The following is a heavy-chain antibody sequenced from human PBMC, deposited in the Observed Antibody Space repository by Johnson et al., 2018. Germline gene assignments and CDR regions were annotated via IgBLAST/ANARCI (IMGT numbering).Heavy chain of an antibody. J-gene: IGHJ6*02. Sequence: VQLVESGGGLVQPGRSLRLSCAASGFTFDDYAMYWVRQAPGKGLQWVSGISWNSVYIGYADSVKGRFTVSRDNARNSLYLEMNSLRTEDTALYYFAKDSYSAPGSYYPYGMDVWGHGTTVTVSS. CDR1: GFTFDDYA. CDR2: ISWNSVYI. CDR3: AKDSYSAPGSYYPYGMDV. D-gene: IGHD3-10*01. V-gene: IGHV3-9*01.